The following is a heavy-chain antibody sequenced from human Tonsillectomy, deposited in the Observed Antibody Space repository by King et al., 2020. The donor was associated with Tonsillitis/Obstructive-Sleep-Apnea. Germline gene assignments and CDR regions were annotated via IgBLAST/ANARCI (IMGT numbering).Heavy chain of an antibody. Sequence: TLKESGPVLVKPTETLTLTCTVSGFSLSNARMGVSWIRHPPGKALGWLAHTFSNDAKTYSTSLKNMLTNSKETSKSQVVLTMTNMDPVDTATYYCARTLVVVPAAIPWYFDYWGQGTLVTVSS. D-gene: IGHD2-2*01. CDR1: GFSLSNARMG. CDR2: TFSNDAK. J-gene: IGHJ4*02. V-gene: IGHV2-26*01. CDR3: ARTLVVVPAAIPWYFDY.